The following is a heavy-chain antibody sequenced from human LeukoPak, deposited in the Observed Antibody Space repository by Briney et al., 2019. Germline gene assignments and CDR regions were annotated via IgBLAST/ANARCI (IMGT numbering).Heavy chain of an antibody. Sequence: ASVKVSCKASGGTFSSYAINWVRQAPGQGLEWMGWMSPNSGNTGYAHKFEDRVTMTADTSITTAYMEFSSLRSDDTAVYYCARGWSYYDIWGQGTLVTVSS. CDR2: MSPNSGNT. CDR3: ARGWSYYDI. D-gene: IGHD3-9*01. V-gene: IGHV1-8*02. CDR1: GGTFSSYA. J-gene: IGHJ4*02.